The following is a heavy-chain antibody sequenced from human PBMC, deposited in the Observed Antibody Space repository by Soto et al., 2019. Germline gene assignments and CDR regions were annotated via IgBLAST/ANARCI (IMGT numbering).Heavy chain of an antibody. CDR3: ASLKSGWYYYYGMDV. Sequence: TLSLTCAVYGGSFSGYYWSWIRQPPGKGLEWIGEINHSGSTNYNPSLKSRVTISVDTSKNQFSLKLSSVTAADTAVYYCASLKSGWYYYYGMDVWGQGT. J-gene: IGHJ6*02. CDR1: GGSFSGYY. CDR2: INHSGST. V-gene: IGHV4-34*01. D-gene: IGHD6-19*01.